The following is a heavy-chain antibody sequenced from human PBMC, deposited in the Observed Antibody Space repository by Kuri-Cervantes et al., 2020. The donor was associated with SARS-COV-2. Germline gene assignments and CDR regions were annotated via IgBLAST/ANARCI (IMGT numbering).Heavy chain of an antibody. Sequence: SETLSLTCAVYGGSFSGYYWSWIRQPPGKGLEWIGEIYHSGSTNYNPSLKSRVTISVDTSKNQFSLKLSSVTAADTAVYYCARGMDGYNYRSFDYWGQGTLVTVSS. CDR3: ARGMDGYNYRSFDY. J-gene: IGHJ4*02. CDR2: IYHSGST. CDR1: GGSFSGYY. D-gene: IGHD5-24*01. V-gene: IGHV4-34*01.